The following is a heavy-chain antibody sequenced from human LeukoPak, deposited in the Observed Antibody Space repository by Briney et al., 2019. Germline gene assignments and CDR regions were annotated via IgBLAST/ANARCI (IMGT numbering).Heavy chain of an antibody. CDR1: GFTVSSNY. CDR2: IYSGGST. V-gene: IGHV3-53*04. D-gene: IGHD3-10*01. CDR3: ARDGRVGYGSGSYYNDYYYYGMDV. Sequence: PGGSLRLSCAASGFTVSSNYMSWVRQAPGKGLEWVSVIYSGGSTYYADSVKGRFTNSRHNSKNTLYLQMNSLRAEDTAVYYWARDGRVGYGSGSYYNDYYYYGMDVWGQGTTVTVSS. J-gene: IGHJ6*02.